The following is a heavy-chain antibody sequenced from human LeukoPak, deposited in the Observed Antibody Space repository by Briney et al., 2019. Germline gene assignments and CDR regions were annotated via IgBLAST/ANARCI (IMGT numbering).Heavy chain of an antibody. Sequence: PGGSLRLSCAASGFTFDDYAMHWVRQAPGKGLEWVSLISWDGGSTYYADSVKGRFTISRDNSKNSLYLQMNSLRAEDTALYYCARSGSYLYYFDYWGQGTLVTVSS. CDR2: ISWDGGST. CDR3: ARSGSYLYYFDY. V-gene: IGHV3-43D*03. CDR1: GFTFDDYA. J-gene: IGHJ4*02. D-gene: IGHD1-26*01.